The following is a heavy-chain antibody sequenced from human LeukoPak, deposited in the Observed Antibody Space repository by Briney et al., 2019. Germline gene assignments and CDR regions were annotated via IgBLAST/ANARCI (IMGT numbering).Heavy chain of an antibody. CDR2: IKQDGSEE. J-gene: IGHJ4*02. CDR1: GFTFSNYW. Sequence: GGSLRLSCAASGFTFSNYWMTWVRQAPGQGLEWVANIKQDGSEENYVDPVKGRFTISRDNAKNSLYLQMSSLRAEDTAVYYCARGFAPDYWGQGTLVTVSS. V-gene: IGHV3-7*05. CDR3: ARGFAPDY.